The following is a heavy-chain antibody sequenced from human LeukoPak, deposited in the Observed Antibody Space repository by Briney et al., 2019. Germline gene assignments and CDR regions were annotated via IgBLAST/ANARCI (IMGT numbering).Heavy chain of an antibody. J-gene: IGHJ6*03. CDR1: GFTFRSYD. V-gene: IGHV3-30*02. CDR2: IRFDGSNK. Sequence: PGGSLRLSCAASGFTFRSYDMRWFRQAPGTGLEWVAFIRFDGSNKYYADSVKGRFTISRDNSKNTLYLQMNSLRAEDTAVYYCAKVGGIAVATYYYMDVGGKGTTVTVSS. D-gene: IGHD6-19*01. CDR3: AKVGGIAVATYYYMDV.